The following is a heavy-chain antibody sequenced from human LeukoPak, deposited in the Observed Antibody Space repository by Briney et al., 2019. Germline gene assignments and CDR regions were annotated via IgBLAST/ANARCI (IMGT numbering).Heavy chain of an antibody. D-gene: IGHD4-17*01. J-gene: IGHJ4*02. V-gene: IGHV1-2*02. CDR3: AVTTVTTADY. Sequence: ASVKVSCKASGYTFTDYYMHWVRQAPGQGLEWMGWINPNTGGTNYAQKFQGRVTMTRDTSISTAYMELSRLRSDDTAVYFCAVTTVTTADYWGQGTLVTVSS. CDR2: INPNTGGT. CDR1: GYTFTDYY.